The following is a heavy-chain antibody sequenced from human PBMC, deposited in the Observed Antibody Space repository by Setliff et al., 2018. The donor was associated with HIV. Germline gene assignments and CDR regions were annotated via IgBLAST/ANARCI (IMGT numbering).Heavy chain of an antibody. CDR1: RFLFSDYE. CDR3: AKELAASGLGYFDS. J-gene: IGHJ4*02. D-gene: IGHD3-22*01. V-gene: IGHV3-23*01. Sequence: PGGSLRLSCAASRFLFSDYELNWVRQAPGKGLEWVSSITGGGVTTYYADSVKGRFTISRDNSKNTLYLQMNSLRDEDTAIYYCAKELAASGLGYFDSWGRGILVTVSS. CDR2: ITGGGVTT.